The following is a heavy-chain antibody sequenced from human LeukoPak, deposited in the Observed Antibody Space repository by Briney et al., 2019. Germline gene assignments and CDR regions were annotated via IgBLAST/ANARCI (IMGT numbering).Heavy chain of an antibody. Sequence: GASVKVSCKASGYTFTSYYMHWVRQAPGQGLEWMGIINPSGGSTSYAQKFQGRVTMTRDMSTSTVYMELSSLRSEDTAVYYCARDSLYGGNSYYYYYYMDVWGKGTTVTVSS. CDR1: GYTFTSYY. CDR3: ARDSLYGGNSYYYYYYMDV. CDR2: INPSGGST. D-gene: IGHD4-23*01. J-gene: IGHJ6*03. V-gene: IGHV1-46*01.